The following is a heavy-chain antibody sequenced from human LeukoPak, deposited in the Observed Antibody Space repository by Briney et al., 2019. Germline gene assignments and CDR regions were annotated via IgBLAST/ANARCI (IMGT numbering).Heavy chain of an antibody. CDR3: ARAITYYYDSSGYLKYFDY. CDR1: GGTFSSYA. CDR2: IIPIFGTA. Sequence: SVKLSCKASGGTFSSYAISWVRQAPGQGLEWMGGIIPIFGTANYAQKFQGRVTITADESTSTAYMELSSLRSEDTAVYYCARAITYYYDSSGYLKYFDYWGQGTLVTVSS. D-gene: IGHD3-22*01. V-gene: IGHV1-69*13. J-gene: IGHJ4*02.